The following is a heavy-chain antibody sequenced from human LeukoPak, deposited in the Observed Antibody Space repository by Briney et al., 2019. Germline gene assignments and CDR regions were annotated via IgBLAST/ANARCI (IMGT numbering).Heavy chain of an antibody. CDR1: GFTFSSYA. V-gene: IGHV3-30-3*01. D-gene: IGHD6-19*01. CDR3: ARGGAVAVLYYFDY. CDR2: ILYDGSNK. Sequence: GGSLRLSCAASGFTFSSYAMHWVRQAPGKGLEWVAVILYDGSNKYYADSVKGRFTISRDNSKNTLYLQMNSLRAEDTAVYYCARGGAVAVLYYFDYWGQGTLVTVSS. J-gene: IGHJ4*02.